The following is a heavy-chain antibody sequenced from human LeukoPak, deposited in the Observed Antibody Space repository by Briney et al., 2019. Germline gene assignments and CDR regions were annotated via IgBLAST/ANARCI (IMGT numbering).Heavy chain of an antibody. J-gene: IGHJ6*03. CDR1: GFTFSSYW. Sequence: GGSLRLSCAASGFTFSSYWMSWVRQAPGKGLEWVANIKQDGSEKYYVDSVKGRFTISRDNAKNSLYLQMNSLRAEDTAVYYCGRGVRGVITYYYYYYMDVWGKGTTVTVSS. CDR2: IKQDGSEK. CDR3: GRGVRGVITYYYYYYMDV. V-gene: IGHV3-7*01. D-gene: IGHD3-10*01.